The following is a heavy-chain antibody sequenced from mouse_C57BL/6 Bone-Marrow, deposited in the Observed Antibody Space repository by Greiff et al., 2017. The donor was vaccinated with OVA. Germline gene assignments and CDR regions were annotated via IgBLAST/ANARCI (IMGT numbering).Heavy chain of an antibody. Sequence: VKLMESGPGILQSSQTLSLTCSFSGFSLSTSGMGVSWIRQPSGKGLEWLAHIYWDDDKRYNPSLKSRLTISKDTSRNQVFLKITSVDTADTATDYCARRGYYGSSYDFDVWGTGTTVTVSS. CDR1: GFSLSTSGMG. D-gene: IGHD1-1*01. CDR3: ARRGYYGSSYDFDV. J-gene: IGHJ1*03. V-gene: IGHV8-12*01. CDR2: IYWDDDK.